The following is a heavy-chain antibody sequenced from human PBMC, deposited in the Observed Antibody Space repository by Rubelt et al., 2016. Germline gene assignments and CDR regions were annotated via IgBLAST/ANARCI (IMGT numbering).Heavy chain of an antibody. V-gene: IGHV3-48*04. Sequence: YYADSVKGRSTISRDNAKNSLYLQMNSLRAEDTAVYYCARGCSGGSCYNYWGQGTLVTVSS. CDR3: ARGCSGGSCYNY. D-gene: IGHD2-15*01. J-gene: IGHJ4*02.